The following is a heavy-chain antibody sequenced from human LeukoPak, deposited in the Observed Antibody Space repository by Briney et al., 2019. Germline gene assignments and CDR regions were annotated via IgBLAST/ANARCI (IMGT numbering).Heavy chain of an antibody. CDR2: ISYDGSNK. Sequence: GGSLRLSCAASGFTFSSYAMHWVRQAPGKGLEWVAVISYDGSNKYYADSVKGRFTISRDNSKNTLYLQMNSLRAEDTAVYYCARVHGGYDFWSGYYRADWFDPWGQGTLVTVSS. V-gene: IGHV3-30-3*01. CDR3: ARVHGGYDFWSGYYRADWFDP. CDR1: GFTFSSYA. D-gene: IGHD3-3*01. J-gene: IGHJ5*02.